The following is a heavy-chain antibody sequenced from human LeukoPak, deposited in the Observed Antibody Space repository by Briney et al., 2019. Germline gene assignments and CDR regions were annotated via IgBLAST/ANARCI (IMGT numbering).Heavy chain of an antibody. CDR3: ARDGSVLYSGYDNNWFDP. D-gene: IGHD5-12*01. V-gene: IGHV1-2*02. CDR1: GYTFTSNY. CDR2: INPNSGGT. J-gene: IGHJ5*02. Sequence: ASVKVSCKAFGYTFTSNYMHWVRQAPGQGLEWMGWINPNSGGTNYAQKFQGRVTMTRDTSISTAYMELSRLRSDDTAVYYCARDGSVLYSGYDNNWFDPWGQGTLVTVSS.